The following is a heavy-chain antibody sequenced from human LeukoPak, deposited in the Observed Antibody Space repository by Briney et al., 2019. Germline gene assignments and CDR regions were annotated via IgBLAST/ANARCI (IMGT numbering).Heavy chain of an antibody. V-gene: IGHV3-23*01. CDR3: AKVMIVVVSSINLDY. CDR1: GVTFSSYG. D-gene: IGHD3-22*01. CDR2: ISGSGGST. Sequence: GGSLRLSCAASGVTFSSYGMSWVRQAPGKGLEWVSAISGSGGSTYYADSVKGRFTISRDNSKKTLYLQMNSLRAEDTAVYYCAKVMIVVVSSINLDYWGQGTLVTVSS. J-gene: IGHJ4*02.